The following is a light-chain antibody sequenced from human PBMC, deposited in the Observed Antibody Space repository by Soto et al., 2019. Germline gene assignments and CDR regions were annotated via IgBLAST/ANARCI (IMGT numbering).Light chain of an antibody. V-gene: IGKV1-5*03. CDR1: QSISSW. J-gene: IGKJ1*01. CDR3: QQYNSPWT. CDR2: KAS. Sequence: DIQMTQSPSTLSASVGDRVTITCRASQSISSWLAWYQQKPGKAPKLLIYKASSLESGVQSRFSGSGSGTEFTLTISSLQPDYFATYYCQQYNSPWTFGQGTKVEIK.